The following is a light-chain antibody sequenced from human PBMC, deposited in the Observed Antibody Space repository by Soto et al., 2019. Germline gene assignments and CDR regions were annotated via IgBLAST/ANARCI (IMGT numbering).Light chain of an antibody. CDR2: EVN. V-gene: IGLV2-14*01. CDR1: SSDVGGYNY. J-gene: IGLJ3*02. Sequence: QSALTQPASVSGSPGQSITISCTGNSSDVGGYNYVSWYQQHPGKAPKLMIYEVNNRPSGVSNRFSGSKSGNTASLTISGLQAEDEGDYYCSSYTSSRTWVFGGGTKLTVL. CDR3: SSYTSSRTWV.